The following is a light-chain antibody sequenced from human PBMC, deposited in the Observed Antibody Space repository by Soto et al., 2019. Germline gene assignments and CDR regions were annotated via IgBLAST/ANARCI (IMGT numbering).Light chain of an antibody. CDR3: STWDDSLSALVV. J-gene: IGLJ2*01. CDR2: SIN. CDR1: SSNIGSNT. Sequence: QSVLTQPPSASGTPGQRVTMSCSGSSSNIGSNTVNWYQQLPGTAPKLLIYSINQRPSGVPDRFSGSKSGTSASLAISWLLSEDEADYYCSTWDDSLSALVVFGGGTKLTVL. V-gene: IGLV1-44*01.